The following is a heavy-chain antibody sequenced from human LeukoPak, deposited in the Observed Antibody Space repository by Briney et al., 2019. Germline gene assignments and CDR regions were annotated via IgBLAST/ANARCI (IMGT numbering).Heavy chain of an antibody. Sequence: GGSLRLSCAASGFTFSSYSMNWVRQAPGKGLEWVSSISSSSSYIYYAGSVKGRFTISRDNAKNSLYLQMNSLRAEDTAVYYCASRTTYYDILTGYYPAFDIWGQGTMVTVSS. D-gene: IGHD3-9*01. CDR2: ISSSSSYI. V-gene: IGHV3-21*01. CDR3: ASRTTYYDILTGYYPAFDI. CDR1: GFTFSSYS. J-gene: IGHJ3*02.